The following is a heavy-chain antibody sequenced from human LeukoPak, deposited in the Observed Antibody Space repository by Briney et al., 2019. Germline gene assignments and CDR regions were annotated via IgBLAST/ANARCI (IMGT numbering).Heavy chain of an antibody. CDR1: GYSISSGYY. CDR2: IYHSGST. J-gene: IGHJ3*02. D-gene: IGHD2-2*01. Sequence: SETLSLTCTVSGYSISSGYYWGWIRQPPGKGLEWIGSIYHSGSTYYNPSLKSRVTISVDTSKNQFSLKLSSVTAADTAVYYCARHARYPRSTPGAFDIWGQGTMVTVSS. V-gene: IGHV4-38-2*02. CDR3: ARHARYPRSTPGAFDI.